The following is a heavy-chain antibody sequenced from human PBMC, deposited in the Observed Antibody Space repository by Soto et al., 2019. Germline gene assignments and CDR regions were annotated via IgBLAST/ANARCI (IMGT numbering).Heavy chain of an antibody. CDR1: GFTFSTDG. J-gene: IGHJ4*02. Sequence: GGSLRLSCVASGFTFSTDGMHWVRQAPGKGLEWVSAISSDGNNKDYGDSVKGRFTISRDNSKNTLYLQMNSLRAEDTAVYYCAKDWGVYDGSGYFSDYFDYWGQGTLVTVSS. CDR3: AKDWGVYDGSGYFSDYFDY. D-gene: IGHD3-22*01. CDR2: ISSDGNNK. V-gene: IGHV3-30*18.